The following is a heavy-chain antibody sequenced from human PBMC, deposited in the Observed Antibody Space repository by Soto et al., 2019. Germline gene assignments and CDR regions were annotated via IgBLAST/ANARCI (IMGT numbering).Heavy chain of an antibody. J-gene: IGHJ4*02. CDR3: ARHTAVPRTRGFDY. V-gene: IGHV4-4*02. CDR1: GASISDNW. Sequence: QVQLQESGPGLVKPSGTLSLTCAVSGASISDNWWSWVRQPPGKGLEWIGEIYHSGTTHYNPSLWSRVSMSVDKSKNHFSLNLNSVTAADTAVYYCARHTAVPRTRGFDYRGLGTLVTVSS. CDR2: IYHSGTT. D-gene: IGHD6-19*01.